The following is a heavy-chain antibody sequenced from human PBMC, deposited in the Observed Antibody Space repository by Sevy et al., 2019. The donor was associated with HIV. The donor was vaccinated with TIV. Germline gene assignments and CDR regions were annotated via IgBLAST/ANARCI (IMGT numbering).Heavy chain of an antibody. V-gene: IGHV4-34*01. D-gene: IGHD4-17*01. CDR1: GGSFSGYY. J-gene: IGHJ4*02. Sequence: SETLSLTCAVYGGSFSGYYWSWIRQPPGKGLEWIGEINHSGSTNYNPSLKSRVTISVDTSKNQFSLKLSSVTAADTAVYYCARLSYGDYPKVDYWGQRTLVTVSS. CDR3: ARLSYGDYPKVDY. CDR2: INHSGST.